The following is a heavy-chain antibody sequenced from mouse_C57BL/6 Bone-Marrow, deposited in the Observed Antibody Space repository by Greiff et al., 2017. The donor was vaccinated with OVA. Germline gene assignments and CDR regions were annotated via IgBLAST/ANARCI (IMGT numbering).Heavy chain of an antibody. CDR2: IWSGGST. CDR3: ARNGYDGLWYFDV. J-gene: IGHJ1*03. V-gene: IGHV2-2*01. CDR1: GFSLTSYG. D-gene: IGHD2-2*01. Sequence: QVHVKQSGPGLVQPSQSLSITCTVSGFSLTSYGVHWVRQSPGKGLEWLGVIWSGGSTDYNAAFISRLSISKDNSKSQVFFKMNSLQADDTAIYYCARNGYDGLWYFDVWGTGTTVTVSS.